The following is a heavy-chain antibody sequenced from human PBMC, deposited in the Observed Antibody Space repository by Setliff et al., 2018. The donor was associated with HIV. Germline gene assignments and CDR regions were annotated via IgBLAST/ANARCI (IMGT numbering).Heavy chain of an antibody. CDR2: IKEDGSEK. J-gene: IGHJ4*02. CDR1: GFTFSRYW. Sequence: GSLRLSCAASGFTFSRYWMSWVRQAPGKGLEWVANIKEDGSEKYYVDSVKGRFTISRDNAKNTLYLQMNSLRAEDTAVYYCARWEPYDTSGYYDYWGQGALVTVSS. CDR3: ARWEPYDTSGYYDY. V-gene: IGHV3-7*01. D-gene: IGHD3-22*01.